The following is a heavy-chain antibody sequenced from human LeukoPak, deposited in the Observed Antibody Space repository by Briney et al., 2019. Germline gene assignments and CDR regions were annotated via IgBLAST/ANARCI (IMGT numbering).Heavy chain of an antibody. Sequence: TSETLSLTCTVSGYSISSGYYWGWIRQPPGKGLEWIGSIYHSGSTYYNPSLKSRVTISVDRSKNQFSLKLSSVTAADTAVYYCARDLNYMDVWGKGTTVTVSS. CDR1: GYSISSGYY. V-gene: IGHV4-38-2*02. CDR2: IYHSGST. CDR3: ARDLNYMDV. J-gene: IGHJ6*03.